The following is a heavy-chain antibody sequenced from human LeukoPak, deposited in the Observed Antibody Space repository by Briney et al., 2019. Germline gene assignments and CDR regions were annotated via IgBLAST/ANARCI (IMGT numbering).Heavy chain of an antibody. CDR3: ARNFWSGYNGGYYYHMDV. Sequence: SETLSLTCAVYGGSFSGYYWSWIRQPPGKGLEWIGEINHSGSTNYNPSLKSRVTISVDTSKNQFSLKLSSVTAADTAVYYCARNFWSGYNGGYYYHMDVWGKGTTVTVSS. CDR2: INHSGST. J-gene: IGHJ6*03. V-gene: IGHV4-34*01. D-gene: IGHD3-3*01. CDR1: GGSFSGYY.